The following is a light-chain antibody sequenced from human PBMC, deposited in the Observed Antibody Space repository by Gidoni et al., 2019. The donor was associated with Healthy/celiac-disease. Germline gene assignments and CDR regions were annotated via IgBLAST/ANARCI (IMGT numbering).Light chain of an antibody. J-gene: IGLJ1*01. CDR1: SSDVGSYNL. CDR3: CSYAGFGYV. Sequence: QSALTQPASVSGSPGQSITISCTGTSSDVGSYNLVSWYQQHPGKAPKLMIYEGSKRPSGVSNRFSGSKSGNTASLTISGLQAEDEADYYCCSYAGFGYVFGTGTKVTVL. CDR2: EGS. V-gene: IGLV2-23*01.